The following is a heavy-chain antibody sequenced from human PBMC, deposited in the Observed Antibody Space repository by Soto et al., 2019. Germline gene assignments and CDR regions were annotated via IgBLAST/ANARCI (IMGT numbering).Heavy chain of an antibody. CDR3: ARVPVAVAATEDYYGLDV. CDR1: GVSITSYY. V-gene: IGHV4-4*07. CDR2: INTDGLS. D-gene: IGHD2-15*01. Sequence: SETLSLTCSVSGVSITSYYWSWIRQSAGGGLEWMGRINTDGLSTYSPSFKSRLTMSLDTSKNQVSLRLISVTAADTAVYFYARVPVAVAATEDYYGLDVWGQGTTVTVSS. J-gene: IGHJ6*02.